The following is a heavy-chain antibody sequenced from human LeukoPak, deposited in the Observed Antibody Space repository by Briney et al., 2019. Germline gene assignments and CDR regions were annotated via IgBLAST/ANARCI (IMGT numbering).Heavy chain of an antibody. V-gene: IGHV4-59*01. CDR1: GGSISSYY. Sequence: PSETLSLTCTVSGGSISSYYWSWIRQPPGKGLEWIGYIYYSGSTNYNPSLKSRVTISVDTSKNQFSLKLSSVTAADTAVYYCARFIPFEGVIDYWGQGTLVTVSS. CDR3: ARFIPFEGVIDY. CDR2: IYYSGST. D-gene: IGHD3-16*01. J-gene: IGHJ4*02.